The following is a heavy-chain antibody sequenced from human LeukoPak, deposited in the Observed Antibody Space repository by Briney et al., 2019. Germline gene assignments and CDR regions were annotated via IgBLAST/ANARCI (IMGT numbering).Heavy chain of an antibody. Sequence: SETLSLTCTVSGGSINSYYWSWIRQPPGKGLEWIGYIHYSGSTNYNPSLKSRVTVSLDTSKNQFSLKLRSVIAADTAVYYCARGGYGEAFDIWGRGTMVTVSS. J-gene: IGHJ3*02. CDR2: IHYSGST. D-gene: IGHD1-1*01. CDR1: GGSINSYY. CDR3: ARGGYGEAFDI. V-gene: IGHV4-59*01.